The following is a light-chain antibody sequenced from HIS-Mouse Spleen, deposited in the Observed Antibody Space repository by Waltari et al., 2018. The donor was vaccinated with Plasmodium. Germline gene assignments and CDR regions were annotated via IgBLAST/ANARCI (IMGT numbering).Light chain of an antibody. V-gene: IGKV1-13*02. Sequence: AIQLAQSTSSLSASVGNRVTITYRASQGISSAFAWYQQKPGKPPKRLIYDASSLESGVPSRVSGSESATDFTITISSLQPEDFATYYYQQGSFGGGTKVEIK. J-gene: IGKJ4*01. CDR1: QGISSA. CDR2: DAS. CDR3: QQGS.